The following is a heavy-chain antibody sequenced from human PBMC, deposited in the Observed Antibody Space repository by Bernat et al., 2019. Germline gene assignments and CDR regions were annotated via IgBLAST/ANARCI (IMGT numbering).Heavy chain of an antibody. CDR2: ISYDGSNK. D-gene: IGHD5-24*01. Sequence: VQLVESGGGLVQPGRSLRLSCAASGFTFSSYAMHWVRQAPGKGLEWVAVISYDGSNKYYADSVKGRFTISRDNSKNTLYLQMNSLRAEDTAVYYCASGTVMATFDYWGQGTLVTVSS. V-gene: IGHV3-30-3*01. CDR1: GFTFSSYA. CDR3: ASGTVMATFDY. J-gene: IGHJ4*02.